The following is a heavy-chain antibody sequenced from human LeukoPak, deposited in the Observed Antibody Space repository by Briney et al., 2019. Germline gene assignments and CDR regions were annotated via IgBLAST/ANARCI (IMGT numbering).Heavy chain of an antibody. CDR3: ARAYYYDSSGSIVLLFDY. J-gene: IGHJ4*02. Sequence: ASVKVSCKASGYTFTSYGISWVRQAPGQGPEWMGWISAYNGNTNYAQKLQGRVTMTTDTSTSTAYMELRSLRSDDTAVYYCARAYYYDSSGSIVLLFDYWGQGTLVTVSS. V-gene: IGHV1-18*01. CDR1: GYTFTSYG. CDR2: ISAYNGNT. D-gene: IGHD3-22*01.